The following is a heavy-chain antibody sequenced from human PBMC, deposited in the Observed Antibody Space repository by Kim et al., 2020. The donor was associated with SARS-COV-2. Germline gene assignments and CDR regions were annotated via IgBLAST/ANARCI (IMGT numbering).Heavy chain of an antibody. V-gene: IGHV3-64D*09. Sequence: GGSLRLSCSASGFTFSSYAMHWVRQAPGKGLEYVSAISSNGGSTYYADSVKGRFTISRDNSKNTLYLQMSSLRAEDTAVYYCVKDWRGWVTAARPVSHFDYWGQGTLVTVSS. CDR2: ISSNGGST. J-gene: IGHJ4*02. CDR3: VKDWRGWVTAARPVSHFDY. CDR1: GFTFSSYA. D-gene: IGHD6-6*01.